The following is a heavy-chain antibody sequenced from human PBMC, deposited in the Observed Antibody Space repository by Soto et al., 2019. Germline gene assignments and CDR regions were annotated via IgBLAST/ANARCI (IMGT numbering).Heavy chain of an antibody. CDR1: GDTFSGYP. CDR2: NIPVFGTT. Sequence: QVQLVQSGAELKKPGSSVKVSCKASGDTFSGYPINWVRQAPGEGLEWMGRNIPVFGTTNDAQRFEGRVTCTADESTNTAYMELRGLLSEDTAVYYCARDGGFGELKYWGPGTLVTVSS. V-gene: IGHV1-69*18. J-gene: IGHJ4*02. D-gene: IGHD3-10*01. CDR3: ARDGGFGELKY.